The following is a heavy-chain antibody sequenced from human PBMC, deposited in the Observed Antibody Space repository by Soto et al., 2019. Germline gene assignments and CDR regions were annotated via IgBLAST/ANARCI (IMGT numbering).Heavy chain of an antibody. CDR2: ILNDGSNR. CDR3: ARDDEYSGNGMDV. V-gene: IGHV3-33*01. J-gene: IGHJ6*02. D-gene: IGHD3-10*01. CDR1: EFTFSNYG. Sequence: QVQLVESGGGVVQPARSLRLSCAASEFTFSNYGMHWVRQAPGKGLEWVAVILNDGSNRYHADSVKDRFTISRDNSKNTLYLQMNSLRAEDTAVYYCARDDEYSGNGMDVWGQGTTVTVS.